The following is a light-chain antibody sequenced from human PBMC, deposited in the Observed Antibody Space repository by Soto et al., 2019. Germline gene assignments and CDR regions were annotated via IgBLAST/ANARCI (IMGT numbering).Light chain of an antibody. Sequence: PGERATVSCRASQTVRGIYLAWYQQKPGQAPRLLIYGGSSRATGIPDRFSGSGSGTDFTLTISRLEPEDFAVYYCQQFGSAPEGTFGQGTKVDIK. CDR1: QTVRGIY. V-gene: IGKV3-20*01. CDR3: QQFGSAPEGT. J-gene: IGKJ1*01. CDR2: GGS.